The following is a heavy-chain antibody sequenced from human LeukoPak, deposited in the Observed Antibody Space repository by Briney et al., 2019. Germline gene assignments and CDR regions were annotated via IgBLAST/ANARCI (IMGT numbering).Heavy chain of an antibody. CDR3: AREYDFWSGYYYYYYYYGMDV. CDR1: GFTFSSYS. CDR2: ISSSSSYI. J-gene: IGHJ6*02. D-gene: IGHD3-3*01. V-gene: IGHV3-21*01. Sequence: GGSLRLSCAASGFTFSSYSMNWVRQAPGKGLEWVSSISSSSSYIYYADSVKGRFTISRDNAKNSLYLQMNSLRAEDTAVYYCAREYDFWSGYYYYYYYYGMDVWGQGTTVTVSS.